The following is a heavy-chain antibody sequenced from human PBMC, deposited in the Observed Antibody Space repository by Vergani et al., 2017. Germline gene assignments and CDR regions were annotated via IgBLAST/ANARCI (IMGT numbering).Heavy chain of an antibody. J-gene: IGHJ4*02. CDR1: GGPVSRGCHY. CDR2: IYYSGNT. CDR3: ARMYSSSRKRGFDY. D-gene: IGHD6-13*01. V-gene: IGHV4-61*01. Sequence: QVPLQESGPGLVKPSETLSLTCTVSGGPVSRGCHYWSWIRQPPGKGLEWIWYIYYSGNTHYNPSLKRRVTISVDTYKNQFSLKLSPVTAADTAVYDCARMYSSSRKRGFDYWGQGTLVTVAS.